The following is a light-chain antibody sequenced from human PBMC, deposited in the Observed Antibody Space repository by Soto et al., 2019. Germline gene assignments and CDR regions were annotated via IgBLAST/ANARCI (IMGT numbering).Light chain of an antibody. CDR1: QTISTS. Sequence: DIQMTQSPSSLSASVGDRVTISCRPSQTISTSLNWYQQKPGTAPRLLIYRASSVKSGVPPRFSGSGSGRDFTLTISSLRPEDIATYFCQQSYNSPPWTFGQGTKVDIK. CDR3: QQSYNSPPWT. CDR2: RAS. J-gene: IGKJ1*01. V-gene: IGKV1-39*01.